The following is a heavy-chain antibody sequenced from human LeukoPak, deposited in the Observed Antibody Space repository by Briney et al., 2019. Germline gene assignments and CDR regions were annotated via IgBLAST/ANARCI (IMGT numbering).Heavy chain of an antibody. V-gene: IGHV4-30-4*01. D-gene: IGHD3-22*01. J-gene: IGHJ5*02. CDR1: GGSISSGDYY. Sequence: PSQTLSLTCTVSGGSISSGDYYWSWIRQPPGKGLEWIVYMYYSGSTYSTPPPKSGVTMSADTPKNQLSLKLSSVTAADTAVYYCARPYYYDSRIDPWGQGILVTVSS. CDR3: ARPYYYDSRIDP. CDR2: MYYSGST.